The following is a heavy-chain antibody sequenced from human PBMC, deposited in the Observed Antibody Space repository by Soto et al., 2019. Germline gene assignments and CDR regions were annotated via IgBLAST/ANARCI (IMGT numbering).Heavy chain of an antibody. CDR3: ARDDQYQLRYPLTHSYYYYGMDV. J-gene: IGHJ6*02. D-gene: IGHD2-2*02. Sequence: SVKVSCKASGGTFSSYAISWVRQAPGQGLEWMGGIIPIFGTANYAQKFQGRVTITADESTSTAYMELSSLRSEDTAVYYCARDDQYQLRYPLTHSYYYYGMDVWGQGTTVTVSS. CDR1: GGTFSSYA. CDR2: IIPIFGTA. V-gene: IGHV1-69*13.